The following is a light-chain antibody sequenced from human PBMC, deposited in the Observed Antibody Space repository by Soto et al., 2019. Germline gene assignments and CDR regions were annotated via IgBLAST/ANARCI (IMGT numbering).Light chain of an antibody. CDR1: SGNIASNY. V-gene: IGLV6-57*04. Sequence: LTQPHSVSESPGKTVTISCTRSSGNIASNYVQWYQQRPGSVPTTVIYEDNQRPSGVPDRFSGSIDSSSNSASLTISGLKTEDEADYYCQSYDSSNQGVFGGGTKLTVL. CDR3: QSYDSSNQGV. CDR2: EDN. J-gene: IGLJ3*02.